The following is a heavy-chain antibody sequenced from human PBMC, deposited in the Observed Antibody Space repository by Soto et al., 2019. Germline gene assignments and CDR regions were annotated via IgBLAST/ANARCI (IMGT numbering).Heavy chain of an antibody. J-gene: IGHJ4*02. CDR3: ERDHNSFYDTSGYYPYFDY. V-gene: IGHV4-61*01. D-gene: IGHD3-22*01. Sequence: SETLSLTCTVSGGSVNTAPYYWSWIRQPPGKGLEWIGYIYYSGSTNYNPSLKSRVSISLDTSKNQFSLNLSSVTAADAAVYFCERDHNSFYDTSGYYPYFDYWGQGTLVTVSS. CDR1: GGSVNTAPYY. CDR2: IYYSGST.